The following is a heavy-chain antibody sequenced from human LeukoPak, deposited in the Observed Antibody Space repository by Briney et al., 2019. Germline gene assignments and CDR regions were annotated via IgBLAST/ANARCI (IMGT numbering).Heavy chain of an antibody. CDR3: ARFLGGYCSSTSCYGFDP. CDR1: GGSISSYY. Sequence: SETLSLTCTVSGGSISSYYWSWIRQPPGKGLEWIGYIYYSGSTNYNPSLKSRVTISVDTSKNQFSLKLSSVTAADTAVYYCARFLGGYCSSTSCYGFDPWGQGTLVTVSS. D-gene: IGHD2-2*03. CDR2: IYYSGST. J-gene: IGHJ5*02. V-gene: IGHV4-59*01.